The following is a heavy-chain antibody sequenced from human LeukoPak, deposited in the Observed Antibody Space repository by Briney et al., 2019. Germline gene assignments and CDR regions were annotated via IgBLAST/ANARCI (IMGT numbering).Heavy chain of an antibody. V-gene: IGHV1-2*02. J-gene: IGHJ4*02. CDR3: ARALNWNSFYFDY. D-gene: IGHD1-7*01. Sequence: GASVKVSCKASGYTFTGYYMHWVRQAPGQGLERMGWINPNSGGTNYAQKFQGRVTMTRDTSISTAYMELSRLRSDDTAVYYCARALNWNSFYFDYWGQGTLVTVSS. CDR2: INPNSGGT. CDR1: GYTFTGYY.